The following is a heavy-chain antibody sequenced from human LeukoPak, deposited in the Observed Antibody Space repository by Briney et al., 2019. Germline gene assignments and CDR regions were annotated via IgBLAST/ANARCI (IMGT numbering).Heavy chain of an antibody. J-gene: IGHJ4*02. Sequence: AESLRLSCAASGFTVSSNYMSWVRHPPGKGLEWVSVIFSGGSTYYDESVKGRFTISRDNSKNKPYLKMNSLRAEDTAVYYCAKEALIVVVPAAILDYWGQGTLVTVSS. D-gene: IGHD2-2*02. CDR2: IFSGGST. CDR3: AKEALIVVVPAAILDY. V-gene: IGHV3-66*01. CDR1: GFTVSSNY.